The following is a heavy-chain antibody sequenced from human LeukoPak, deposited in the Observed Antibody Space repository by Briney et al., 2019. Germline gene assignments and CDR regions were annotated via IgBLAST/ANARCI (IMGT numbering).Heavy chain of an antibody. CDR1: GFTFGDYA. J-gene: IGHJ4*02. CDR3: TRTMVRGVPYYFDY. CDR2: IRSKAYGGTT. Sequence: TGGSLRLSCTASGFTFGDYAMSWVCQAPGKGLEWVGFIRSKAYGGTTEYAASVKGRFTISRDDSKSIAYLQMNSLKTEDTAVYYCTRTMVRGVPYYFDYWGQGTLVTVSS. V-gene: IGHV3-49*04. D-gene: IGHD3-10*01.